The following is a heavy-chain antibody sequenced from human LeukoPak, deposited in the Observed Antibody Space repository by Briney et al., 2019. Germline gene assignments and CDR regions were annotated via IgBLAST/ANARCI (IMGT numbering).Heavy chain of an antibody. D-gene: IGHD1-26*01. Sequence: GGSLSLSCAASGFTLCSDNMNWVRQAPGEGQEWVSYISSSSLTINYAHSVKGRFTISRDNAKNPLSLQMNSLRAEDTAVYFCARRVSGSYGFDYWGQGTLVTVSS. V-gene: IGHV3-48*01. CDR3: ARRVSGSYGFDY. J-gene: IGHJ4*02. CDR2: ISSSSLTI. CDR1: GFTLCSDN.